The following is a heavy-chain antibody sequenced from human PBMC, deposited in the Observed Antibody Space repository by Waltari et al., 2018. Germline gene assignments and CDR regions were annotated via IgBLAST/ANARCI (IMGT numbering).Heavy chain of an antibody. CDR2: IGGAGGSR. Sequence: EVQLLESGGGLVQPGGSLRLSCAASGFTFRSYALSWVRQAPGKGLEWVAGIGGAGGSRNYADSVKGRFTISRDNSKNTVDLQMNSLRGEDTAVYYCAKDRDIIIMVAHGMDVWGQGTTVTVSS. V-gene: IGHV3-23*01. CDR1: GFTFRSYA. J-gene: IGHJ6*02. D-gene: IGHD2-8*01. CDR3: AKDRDIIIMVAHGMDV.